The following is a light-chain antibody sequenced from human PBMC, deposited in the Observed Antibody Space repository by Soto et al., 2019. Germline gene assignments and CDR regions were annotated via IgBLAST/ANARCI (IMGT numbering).Light chain of an antibody. CDR3: QQRSNWPG. V-gene: IGKV3-11*01. J-gene: IGKJ4*02. CDR1: QSVRSY. Sequence: EIVLTQSPATLSLSPGERATLSCRASQSVRSYLAWYQQKPGQAPKLLIYDASTRATGIPARFSGSGSGTDFTLTISSLEPEDFAVYYCQQRSNWPGFGGGTKVEIK. CDR2: DAS.